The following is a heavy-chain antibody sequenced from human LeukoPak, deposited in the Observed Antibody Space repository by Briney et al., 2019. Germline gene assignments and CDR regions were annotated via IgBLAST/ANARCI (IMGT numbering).Heavy chain of an antibody. Sequence: AGSLTLSCAVSGFSFSSYEMNWVRQAPGKGLEWVSYISSSGSTIYYADSGKGRFTISRDNAKNSLSAQTNSLRAEDTVLYYCARDVAPIDTSGPGKLVTVSS. CDR1: GFSFSSYE. D-gene: IGHD5-24*01. J-gene: IGHJ5*02. CDR2: ISSSGSTI. V-gene: IGHV3-48*03. CDR3: ARDVAPIDT.